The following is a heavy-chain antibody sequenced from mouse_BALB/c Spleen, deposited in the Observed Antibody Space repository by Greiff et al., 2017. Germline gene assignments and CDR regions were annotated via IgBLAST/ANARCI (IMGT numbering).Heavy chain of an antibody. CDR1: GFTFNTYA. D-gene: IGHD1-1*01. J-gene: IGHJ3*01. CDR2: IRSKSNNYAT. V-gene: IGHV10-1*02. Sequence: EVHLVESGGGLVQPKGSLKLSCAASGFTFNTYAMNWVRQAPGKGLEWVARIRSKSNNYATYYADSVKDRFTISRDDSQSMLYLQMNNLKTEDTAMYYCVNDYYGGFAYWGQGTLVTVSA. CDR3: VNDYYGGFAY.